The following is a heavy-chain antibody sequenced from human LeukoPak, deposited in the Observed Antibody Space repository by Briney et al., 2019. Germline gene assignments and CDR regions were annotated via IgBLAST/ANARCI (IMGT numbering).Heavy chain of an antibody. CDR3: VREGCSGLLTESGHDSFDA. J-gene: IGHJ3*01. CDR1: GFTCSDYW. V-gene: IGHV3-74*01. Sequence: GGSLRLSCAASGFTCSDYWMHWVRQVPGKGLAWVAHVGRDVNRTHYPAFVKGRFIIARDDAKSTMYMQMSSVTVEATAVYFCVREGCSGLLTESGHDSFDAWGQGTMVTVSS. CDR2: VGRDVNRT. D-gene: IGHD3-9*01.